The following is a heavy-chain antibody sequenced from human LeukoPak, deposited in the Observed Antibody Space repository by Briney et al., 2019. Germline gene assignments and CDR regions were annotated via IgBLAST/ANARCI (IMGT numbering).Heavy chain of an antibody. CDR2: IWYDGSNK. J-gene: IGHJ4*02. CDR1: GFTFSSYG. D-gene: IGHD3-22*01. CDR3: ARDSLPYYDSSGYRLTPFDY. V-gene: IGHV3-33*01. Sequence: PGGSPRLSCAASGFTFSSYGMHWVRQAPGKGLEWVAVIWYDGSNKYYADSVKGRFTISRDNSKNTLYLQMNSLRAEDTAVYYCARDSLPYYDSSGYRLTPFDYWGQGTLVTVSS.